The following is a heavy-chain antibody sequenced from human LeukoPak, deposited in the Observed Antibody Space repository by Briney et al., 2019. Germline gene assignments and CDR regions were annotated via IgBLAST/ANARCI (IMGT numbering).Heavy chain of an antibody. V-gene: IGHV1-18*01. CDR3: ARSMVRGGGFDP. Sequence: ASVKVSCKASGYTFTSYGISWVRQAPGQGLEWMGWISAYNGNTNYAQKLQGRVTMTRNTSISTAYMELSSLRSEDTAVYYCARSMVRGGGFDPWGQGTLVTVSS. J-gene: IGHJ5*02. CDR2: ISAYNGNT. D-gene: IGHD3-10*01. CDR1: GYTFTSYG.